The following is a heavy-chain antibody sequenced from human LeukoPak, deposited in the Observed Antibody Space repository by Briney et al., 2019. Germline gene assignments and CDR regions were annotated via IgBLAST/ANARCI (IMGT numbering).Heavy chain of an antibody. CDR1: GFTFSSYS. J-gene: IGHJ4*02. V-gene: IGHV3-21*01. CDR2: ISSSSRYI. D-gene: IGHD3-3*01. Sequence: GGSLRLSCAASGFTFSSYSMNWVRQAPGKGLEWVSSISSSSRYIYYADSVKGRFTISRDNAKNSLYLQMNSLRAEDTAVYYCARGNDFWSGYPRGYFDYWGQGTLVTVSS. CDR3: ARGNDFWSGYPRGYFDY.